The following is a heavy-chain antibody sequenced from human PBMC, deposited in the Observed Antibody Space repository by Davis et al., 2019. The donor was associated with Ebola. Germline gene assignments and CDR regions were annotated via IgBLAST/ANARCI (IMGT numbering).Heavy chain of an antibody. J-gene: IGHJ6*02. CDR2: ISSSGSTI. CDR3: ARVHCSGGSCYSWDVGYYYYGMDV. D-gene: IGHD2-15*01. CDR1: PFSFSSYE. Sequence: GGSLRLSCAASPFSFSSYEMNWVRQAPGKGLEWVSYISSSGSTIYYADSVKGRFTISRDNAKNSLYLQMNSLRAEDTAVYYCARVHCSGGSCYSWDVGYYYYGMDVWGQGTTVTVSS. V-gene: IGHV3-48*03.